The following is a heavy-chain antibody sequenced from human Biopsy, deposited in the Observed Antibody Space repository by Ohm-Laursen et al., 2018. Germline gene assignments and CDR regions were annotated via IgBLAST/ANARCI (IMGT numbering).Heavy chain of an antibody. CDR3: ARDGGILNYGNFKYYHYYGMDV. J-gene: IGHJ6*02. D-gene: IGHD4-11*01. Sequence: TLSLTCCVSGDSVTKYYWSWIRQPPGKGLEWIGHIYYSVMTNYNPSLQSRVSISVDTSRNQVSLTLRSVTAADTAVYYCARDGGILNYGNFKYYHYYGMDVWGQGTKVTVSS. CDR1: GDSVTKYY. CDR2: IYYSVMT. V-gene: IGHV4-59*02.